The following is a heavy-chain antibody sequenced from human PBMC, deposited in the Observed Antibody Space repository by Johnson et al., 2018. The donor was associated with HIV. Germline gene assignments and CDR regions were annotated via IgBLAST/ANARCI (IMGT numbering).Heavy chain of an antibody. V-gene: IGHV3-7*01. CDR1: GFTFTNYW. CDR2: IKHDGSEK. J-gene: IGHJ3*02. D-gene: IGHD6-6*01. Sequence: VQLVESGGGLVQPGGSLRLSCAASGFTFTNYWMSWVRPAPGEGLEWVADIKHDGSEKYYMDSVMGRFTISSDNSKNTLYLQMNSLRAEDTAVYYCAKEGGRAARPPFDIWGQGTMVTVSS. CDR3: AKEGGRAARPPFDI.